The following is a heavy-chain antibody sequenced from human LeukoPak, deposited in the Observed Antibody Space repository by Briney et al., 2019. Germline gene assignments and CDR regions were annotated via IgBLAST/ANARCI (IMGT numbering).Heavy chain of an antibody. D-gene: IGHD1-26*01. CDR3: ARLGSGELDIDY. Sequence: GGSLRLSCAASGFTFSSYAMHWVRQAPGKGLEYVSAISSKGGSTYYANSVKGRFTISRDNSKNTLYLQMGSLRAEDMAVYYCARLGSGELDIDYWGQGTLVTVSS. CDR2: ISSKGGST. J-gene: IGHJ4*02. CDR1: GFTFSSYA. V-gene: IGHV3-64*01.